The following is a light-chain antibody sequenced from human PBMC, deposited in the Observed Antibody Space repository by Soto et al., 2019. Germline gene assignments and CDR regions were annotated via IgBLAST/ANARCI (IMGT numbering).Light chain of an antibody. J-gene: IGKJ4*01. CDR3: QQRYNWPPLT. CDR2: AAS. V-gene: IGKV1-12*01. Sequence: DIQMTQSPSSVSASVGDRVTITCRASQGISSWLAWYQQKPGKAPKLLIFAASSLQSGVPSRFSGSGSGTDFTLTISSLEPDDFGVYYCQQRYNWPPLTFGGGTKVEIK. CDR1: QGISSW.